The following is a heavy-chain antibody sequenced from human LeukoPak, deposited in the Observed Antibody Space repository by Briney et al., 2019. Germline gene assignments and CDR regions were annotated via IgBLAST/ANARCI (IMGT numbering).Heavy chain of an antibody. V-gene: IGHV4-34*01. J-gene: IGHJ5*02. CDR1: GGSFSGYY. D-gene: IGHD3-3*01. CDR3: AREVGNYDFWSGYYGKNWFDP. Sequence: PSETLSLTCAVYGGSFSGYYWSWIRQPPGKGLEWIGEINHSGSTNYNPSLKSRVTISVDTSKNQFSLKLSSVTAADTAVYYCAREVGNYDFWSGYYGKNWFDPWGQGTLVTVSS. CDR2: INHSGST.